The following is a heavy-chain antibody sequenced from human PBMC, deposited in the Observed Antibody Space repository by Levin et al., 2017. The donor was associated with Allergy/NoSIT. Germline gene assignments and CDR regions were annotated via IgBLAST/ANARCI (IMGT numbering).Heavy chain of an antibody. Sequence: GGSLRLSCAASGFTFSSSSMNWVRQAPGRGLEWVSYISSGRSAIYYADSVKGRFTISRDNARNSLFLQMNSLRDEDTAVYYCARDLIADYSSRYYGMDVWGQGTTVTVSS. CDR3: ARDLIADYSSRYYGMDV. CDR2: ISSGRSAI. J-gene: IGHJ6*02. D-gene: IGHD6-19*01. CDR1: GFTFSSSS. V-gene: IGHV3-48*02.